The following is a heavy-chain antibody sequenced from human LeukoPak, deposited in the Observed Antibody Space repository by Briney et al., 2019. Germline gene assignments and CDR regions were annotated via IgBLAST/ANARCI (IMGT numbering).Heavy chain of an antibody. V-gene: IGHV3-11*04. D-gene: IGHD2-15*01. CDR1: GFTFSDYY. J-gene: IGHJ5*02. CDR3: ARGLTSRYCSGGSCYSVSWFDP. CDR2: ISSSSSTI. Sequence: PGGSLRLSCAASGFTFSDYYMSWIRQAPGKGLEWVSYISSSSSTIYYADSVKGRFTISRDNAKNSLYLQMNSLRAEDTAVYYCARGLTSRYCSGGSCYSVSWFDPWGQGTLVTVSS.